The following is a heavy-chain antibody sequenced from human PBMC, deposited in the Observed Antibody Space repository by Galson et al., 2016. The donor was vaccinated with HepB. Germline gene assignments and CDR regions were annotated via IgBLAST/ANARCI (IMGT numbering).Heavy chain of an antibody. CDR3: ARFSGCYYGDFDY. V-gene: IGHV3-7*04. J-gene: IGHJ4*02. Sequence: SLRLSCAASGFTFSSYWMTWVRQAPGNGLEWVAQIKHDGSEKYYVDSVRGRFTISRDNAKNSLYVQMHSLSAEDTAVYYCARFSGCYYGDFDYWGQGTLVTVSS. D-gene: IGHD1-26*01. CDR1: GFTFSSYW. CDR2: IKHDGSEK.